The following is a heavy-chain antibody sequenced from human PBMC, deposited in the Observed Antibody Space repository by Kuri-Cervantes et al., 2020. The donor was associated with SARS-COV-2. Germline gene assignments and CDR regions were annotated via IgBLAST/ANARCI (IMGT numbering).Heavy chain of an antibody. CDR1: GFTFSSYE. Sequence: GGSLRLSCAASGFTFSSYEMNWVRQAPGKGLEWVSGISWNSGSIGYADSVKGRFTISRDNAKNSLYLQMNSLRAEDTAVYYCASDIVVVPAARQETDYWGQGTLVTVSS. CDR3: ASDIVVVPAARQETDY. V-gene: IGHV3-9*01. CDR2: ISWNSGSI. J-gene: IGHJ4*02. D-gene: IGHD2-2*01.